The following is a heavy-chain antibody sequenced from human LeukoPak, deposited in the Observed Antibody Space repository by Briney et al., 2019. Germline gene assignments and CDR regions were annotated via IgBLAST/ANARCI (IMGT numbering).Heavy chain of an antibody. Sequence: VASVKVSCKASGGTFSSYAISWVRQAPGQGLEWMGGIIPIFGTANYAQKFQGRVTITADESTSTAYMELSSLRSEDTAVYYCARDFPLNPGTAMVRGAFDIWGQGTMLTVSS. CDR1: GGTFSSYA. CDR3: ARDFPLNPGTAMVRGAFDI. J-gene: IGHJ3*02. D-gene: IGHD5-18*01. V-gene: IGHV1-69*13. CDR2: IIPIFGTA.